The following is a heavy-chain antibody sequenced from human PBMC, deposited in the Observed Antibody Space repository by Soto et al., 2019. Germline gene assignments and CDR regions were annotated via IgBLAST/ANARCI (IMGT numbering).Heavy chain of an antibody. CDR2: ISAYNGNT. J-gene: IGHJ4*02. CDR3: ARVDPDTEYGFLEWLFVY. CDR1: GYTFTSYG. V-gene: IGHV1-18*01. D-gene: IGHD3-3*01. Sequence: GASVKVSCKASGYTFTSYGISWVRQAPGQGLEWMGWISAYNGNTNYAQKLQGRVTMTTDTSTSTAYMELRSLRSDDTAVYYCARVDPDTEYGFLEWLFVYWGQGTLVTVSS.